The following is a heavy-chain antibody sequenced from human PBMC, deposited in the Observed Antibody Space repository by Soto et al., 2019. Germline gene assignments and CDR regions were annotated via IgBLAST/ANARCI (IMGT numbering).Heavy chain of an antibody. Sequence: GGSLRLSCAASGFTFSSYGMSWVRQAPGKGLERVSGITGSGGGTYYADSVKGRFTISRDNSKNTLYLEMSSLRAEDTAVYYCAKGVRYYPFDIWGQGTMVTVSS. J-gene: IGHJ3*02. V-gene: IGHV3-23*01. CDR3: AKGVRYYPFDI. CDR1: GFTFSSYG. CDR2: ITGSGGGT. D-gene: IGHD1-26*01.